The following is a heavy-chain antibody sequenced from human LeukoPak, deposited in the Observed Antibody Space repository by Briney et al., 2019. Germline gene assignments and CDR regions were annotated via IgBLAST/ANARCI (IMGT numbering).Heavy chain of an antibody. V-gene: IGHV3-11*04. CDR1: GFTFSNYW. Sequence: GGSLRLSCAASGFTFSNYWMNWVRQTPGKGLEWVSYISSSGSTIYYADSVKGRFTISRDNAKNSLYLQMNSLRAEDTAVYYCARDNEMAGHPSFDYWGQGTLVTVSS. CDR2: ISSSGSTI. J-gene: IGHJ4*02. D-gene: IGHD5-24*01. CDR3: ARDNEMAGHPSFDY.